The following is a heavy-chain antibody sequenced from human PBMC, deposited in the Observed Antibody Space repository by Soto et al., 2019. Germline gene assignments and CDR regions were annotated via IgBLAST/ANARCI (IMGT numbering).Heavy chain of an antibody. D-gene: IGHD1-26*01. CDR1: GYTFTSYY. V-gene: IGHV1-46*01. CDR3: AREVPGRVMDV. CDR2: INPSGGST. Sequence: QVQLVQSGAEVKKPGASVKVSCKASGYTFTSYYMHWVRQAPGQGLEWMGIINPSGGSTSYAQKFQGRVTMTRHTSTSTVYMELSSLRSEDTAVYYCAREVPGRVMDVWGQGTTVTVSS. J-gene: IGHJ6*02.